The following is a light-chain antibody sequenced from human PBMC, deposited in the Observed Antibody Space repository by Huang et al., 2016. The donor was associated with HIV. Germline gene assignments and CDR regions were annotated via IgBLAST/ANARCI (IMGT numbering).Light chain of an antibody. CDR1: TGITDD. CDR3: LQDHNYPRT. Sequence: AIQMTQSPSSLSASVGDRVTITCRASTGITDDLAWYQQKPGKAPKLLISGASTLRSGVPSRFSGSGSGTDLTLTISSLQPKDYATYYCLQDHNYPRTFGQGTKVEI. V-gene: IGKV1-6*01. J-gene: IGKJ1*01. CDR2: GAS.